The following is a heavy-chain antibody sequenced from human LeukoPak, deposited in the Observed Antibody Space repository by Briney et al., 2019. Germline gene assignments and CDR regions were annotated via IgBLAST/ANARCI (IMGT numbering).Heavy chain of an antibody. Sequence: ASVKVSCKASGGTFSSYAISWVRQAPGQGLEWMGGIIPIFGTANYAQKFQGRVTITADKSTSTAYMKLSSLRSEDTAVYYCARGSYDFWSGYSPYYYYYYMDVWGKGTTVTVSS. J-gene: IGHJ6*03. V-gene: IGHV1-69*06. CDR3: ARGSYDFWSGYSPYYYYYYMDV. CDR1: GGTFSSYA. D-gene: IGHD3-3*01. CDR2: IIPIFGTA.